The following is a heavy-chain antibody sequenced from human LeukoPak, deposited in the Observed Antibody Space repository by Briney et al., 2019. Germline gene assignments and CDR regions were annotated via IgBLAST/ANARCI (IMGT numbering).Heavy chain of an antibody. Sequence: SETLSLTCTVSGGSISSYYWSWIRQPPGKGLEWIGYIYTSGSTNYNPSLKSRVTISVDTSKNQFSLKLSSVTAADTAVYYCAGDIVGRKNFDYWGREPWSPSPQ. CDR3: AGDIVGRKNFDY. D-gene: IGHD2-15*01. J-gene: IGHJ4*02. CDR2: IYTSGST. CDR1: GGSISSYY. V-gene: IGHV4-4*09.